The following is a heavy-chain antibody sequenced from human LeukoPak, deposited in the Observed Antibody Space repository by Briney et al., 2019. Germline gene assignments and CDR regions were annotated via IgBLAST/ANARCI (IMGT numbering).Heavy chain of an antibody. D-gene: IGHD5-12*01. CDR3: ARGRLSGAPNWFDP. J-gene: IGHJ5*02. CDR1: GYTFTSYA. V-gene: IGHV1-3*03. CDR2: INAGNGNT. Sequence: ASVTVSCKASGYTFTSYAMHWVRQAPGQRLEWMGWINAGNGNTKYSQEFQGRVTITRDTSASTAYMELSSLRSEDMAVFYCARGRLSGAPNWFDPWGQGTLVTVSS.